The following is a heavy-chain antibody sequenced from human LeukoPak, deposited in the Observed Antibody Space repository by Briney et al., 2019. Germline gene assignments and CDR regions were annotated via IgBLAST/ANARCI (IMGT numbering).Heavy chain of an antibody. CDR1: GGTFSSYA. CDR3: ASGEEAAAGNDAFDI. D-gene: IGHD6-13*01. CDR2: IIPIFGTA. J-gene: IGHJ3*02. V-gene: IGHV1-69*13. Sequence: GASVKVSCKASGGTFSSYAISWVRQAPGQGLEWMGGIIPIFGTANYAQKFQGRVTITADESTSTAYMELSSLRSEDTAVYYCASGEEAAAGNDAFDIWGQGTMVTVSS.